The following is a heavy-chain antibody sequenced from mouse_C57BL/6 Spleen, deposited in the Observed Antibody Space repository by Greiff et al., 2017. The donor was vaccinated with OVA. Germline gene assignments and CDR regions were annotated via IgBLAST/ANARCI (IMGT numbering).Heavy chain of an antibody. D-gene: IGHD3-2*02. Sequence: VQLQQPGAELVRPGSSVKLSCKASGYTFTSYWMHWVKQRPIQGLEWIGNIDPSDSETHYNQKFKDKATLTVDKSSSTAYMQLSSLTSEDSAVYYCARSLTDQAKWDYFDDWGQGTTLTVSS. CDR1: GYTFTSYW. V-gene: IGHV1-52*01. CDR2: IDPSDSET. J-gene: IGHJ2*01. CDR3: ARSLTDQAKWDYFDD.